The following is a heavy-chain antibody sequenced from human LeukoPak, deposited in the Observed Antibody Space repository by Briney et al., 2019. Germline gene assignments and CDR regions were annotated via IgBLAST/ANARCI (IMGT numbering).Heavy chain of an antibody. Sequence: GGSLRLSCAASGFTVSSNYISWVRQAPGKGLEWVSVIYSGGITYYSDSVKGRFTISRDNSKNTLYLQMNSLRAEDTAVYYCARYPGYSSRDYWGQGTLVTVSS. D-gene: IGHD5-18*01. V-gene: IGHV3-53*01. CDR2: IYSGGIT. J-gene: IGHJ4*02. CDR1: GFTVSSNY. CDR3: ARYPGYSSRDY.